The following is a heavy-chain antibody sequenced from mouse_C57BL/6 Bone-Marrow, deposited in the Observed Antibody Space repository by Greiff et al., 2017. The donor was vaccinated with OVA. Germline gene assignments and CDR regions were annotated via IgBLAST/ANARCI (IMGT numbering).Heavy chain of an antibody. V-gene: IGHV14-4*01. CDR3: TTRGRKQLRPWFAY. CDR1: GFNIKDDY. J-gene: IGHJ3*01. D-gene: IGHD3-2*02. CDR2: IDPENGDT. Sequence: EVQLQQSGAELVRPGASVKLSCTASGFNIKDDYMHWVKQRPEQGLEWIGWIDPENGDTEYASKFQGKATITADTSSNTAYLQLSSLTSEDTAVYYCTTRGRKQLRPWFAYWGQGTLVTVSA.